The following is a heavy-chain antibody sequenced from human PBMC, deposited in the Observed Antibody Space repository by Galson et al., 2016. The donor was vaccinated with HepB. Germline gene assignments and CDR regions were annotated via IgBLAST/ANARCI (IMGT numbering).Heavy chain of an antibody. Sequence: DGTYYAASVKGRLTISRDNSTNMLYLQMNSLRAVDTAVYYCARQKNWGQGTMVTVSS. V-gene: IGHV3-66*04. J-gene: IGHJ3*01. CDR2: DGT. CDR3: ARQKN.